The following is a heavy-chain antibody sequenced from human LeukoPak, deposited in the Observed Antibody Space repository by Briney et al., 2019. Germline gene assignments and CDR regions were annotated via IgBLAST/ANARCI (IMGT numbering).Heavy chain of an antibody. D-gene: IGHD3-10*01. CDR1: GFTLSSHS. CDR2: IRYDGSNK. V-gene: IGHV3-30*02. J-gene: IGHJ4*02. Sequence: TGGSLRLSCAASGFTLSSHSMNWVRQAPGKGLEWVAFIRYDGSNKYYADSVKGRFTISRDNSKNTLYLQMNSLRAEDTAVYYCAKVFHYYGSGSYGGYYFDYWGQGTLVTVSS. CDR3: AKVFHYYGSGSYGGYYFDY.